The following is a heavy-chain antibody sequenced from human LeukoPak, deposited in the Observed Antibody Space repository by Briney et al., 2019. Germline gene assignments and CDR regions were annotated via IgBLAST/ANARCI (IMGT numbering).Heavy chain of an antibody. Sequence: SETLSLTCTVSGGSISSSTCYWGWIRQPPGEGLEWIGTICYSGSTYYNPSLKSRVTISVDTSKNQFSLKLSSVTAADTAVYYCVKDRGNHVTDYWGQGTLVTVSS. CDR2: ICYSGST. CDR3: VKDRGNHVTDY. V-gene: IGHV4-39*07. J-gene: IGHJ4*02. D-gene: IGHD1-14*01. CDR1: GGSISSSTCY.